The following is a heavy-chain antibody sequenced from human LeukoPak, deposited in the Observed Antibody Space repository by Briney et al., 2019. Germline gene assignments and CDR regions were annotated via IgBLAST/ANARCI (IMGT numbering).Heavy chain of an antibody. V-gene: IGHV4-59*08. Sequence: PSETLPLTCTVSGGSISSYYWSWIRQPPGKGLEWIGYIYYSGSTNYNPSLKSRVTISVDTSKNQFSLKLSSVTAADTAVYYCARLRGSWGAGSFDYWGQGTLVTVSS. D-gene: IGHD6-13*01. CDR1: GGSISSYY. CDR3: ARLRGSWGAGSFDY. J-gene: IGHJ4*02. CDR2: IYYSGST.